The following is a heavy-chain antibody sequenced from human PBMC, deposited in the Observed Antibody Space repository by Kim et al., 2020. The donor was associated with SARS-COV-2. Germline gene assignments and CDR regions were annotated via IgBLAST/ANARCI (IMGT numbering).Heavy chain of an antibody. J-gene: IGHJ4*02. CDR1: GFTFDDYA. D-gene: IGHD3-10*01. CDR2: ISWNSGSI. Sequence: SLRLSCAASGFTFDDYAMHWVRQAPGKGLEWVSGISWNSGSIGYADSVKGRFTISRDNAKNSLYLQMNSLRAEDTALYYCASGLITYYFDYWGQGTLVTVS. V-gene: IGHV3-9*01. CDR3: ASGLITYYFDY.